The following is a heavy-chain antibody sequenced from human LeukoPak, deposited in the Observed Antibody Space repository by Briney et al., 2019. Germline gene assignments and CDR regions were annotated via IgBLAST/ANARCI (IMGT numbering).Heavy chain of an antibody. D-gene: IGHD3-22*01. Sequence: GGSLRLSCAASGFTFSSYGMHWVRQAPGKGLEWVAVIWYDGSNKHYADSVKGRFTISRDNSKNTLYLQMNSLRAEDTAVYYCARASRSGYPPFDYWGQGTLVTVSS. CDR1: GFTFSSYG. J-gene: IGHJ4*02. CDR2: IWYDGSNK. CDR3: ARASRSGYPPFDY. V-gene: IGHV3-33*01.